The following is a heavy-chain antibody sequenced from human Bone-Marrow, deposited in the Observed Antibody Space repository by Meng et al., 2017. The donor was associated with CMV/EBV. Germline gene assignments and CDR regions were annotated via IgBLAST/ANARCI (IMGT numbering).Heavy chain of an antibody. CDR3: ASLWGEWLPY. Sequence: LSLTCAVYGGSFSGYYWSWIRQAPGKGLEWVSYISSSGSTIYYADSVKGRFTISRDNAKNSLYLQMNSLRAEDTAVYYCASLWGEWLPYWGQGTRVTGFS. CDR2: ISSSGSTI. J-gene: IGHJ4*02. D-gene: IGHD3-3*01. V-gene: IGHV3-11*01. CDR1: GGSFSGYY.